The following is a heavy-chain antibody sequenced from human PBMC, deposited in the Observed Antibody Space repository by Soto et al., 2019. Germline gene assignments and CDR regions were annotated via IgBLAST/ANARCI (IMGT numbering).Heavy chain of an antibody. CDR2: ISAYNGKT. Sequence: ASVKVSCKASGYTFTSYGISWVRQAPGQGLEWMGWISAYNGKTNYAQKIQGRVTMTTATPTSTAYMEMRSLRSDDTAVYYCARGLRYFDLDAFDIWGQGTMVTVSS. D-gene: IGHD3-9*01. V-gene: IGHV1-18*04. CDR3: ARGLRYFDLDAFDI. J-gene: IGHJ3*02. CDR1: GYTFTSYG.